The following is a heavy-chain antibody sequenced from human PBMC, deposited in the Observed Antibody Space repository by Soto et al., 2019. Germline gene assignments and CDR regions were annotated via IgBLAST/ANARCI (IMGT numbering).Heavy chain of an antibody. J-gene: IGHJ3*02. Sequence: QVQLVQSGAGVKKPGASVKVSCKVSGYTLTELSMHWVRQAPGKGLEWMGGFDPEDGETIYAHKFQGRVTMTEDTSTDTAYTELSSLTSDDTAVYYCATTVSIGEDAFDIWGQGTMVTVSS. CDR1: GYTLTELS. CDR2: FDPEDGET. D-gene: IGHD3-10*01. V-gene: IGHV1-24*01. CDR3: ATTVSIGEDAFDI.